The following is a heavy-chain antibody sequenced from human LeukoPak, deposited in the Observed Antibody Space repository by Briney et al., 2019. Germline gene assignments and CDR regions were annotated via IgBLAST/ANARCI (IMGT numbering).Heavy chain of an antibody. CDR1: GGSISSHY. J-gene: IGHJ4*02. CDR2: IYYSGST. Sequence: SETLSLTCTVSGGSISSHYWSWIRQPPGKGLEWIGYIYYSGSTYYNPSLKSRVTISVDTSKNQFSLKLSSVTAADTAVYYCARVKVDGSGSYSMDYWGQGTLVTVSS. V-gene: IGHV4-59*08. CDR3: ARVKVDGSGSYSMDY. D-gene: IGHD3-10*01.